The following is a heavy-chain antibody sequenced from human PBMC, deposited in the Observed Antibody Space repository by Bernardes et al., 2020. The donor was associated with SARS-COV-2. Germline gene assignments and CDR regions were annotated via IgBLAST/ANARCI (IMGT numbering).Heavy chain of an antibody. J-gene: IGHJ6*02. CDR1: GFTFSSYW. V-gene: IGHV3-15*01. CDR3: TTVFDRITIFGVVITGWGDYYGMDV. Sequence: GGSLRLSCAASGFTFSSYWMSWVRQAPDGKGLEWVGRIKSKTDGGTTDYAAPVKGRFTISRDDSKNTLYLQMNSLKTEDTAVYYCTTVFDRITIFGVVITGWGDYYGMDVWGQGTTVTVSS. CDR2: IKSKTDGGTT. D-gene: IGHD3-3*01.